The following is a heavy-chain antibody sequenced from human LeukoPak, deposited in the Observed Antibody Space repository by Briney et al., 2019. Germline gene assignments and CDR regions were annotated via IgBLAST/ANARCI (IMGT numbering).Heavy chain of an antibody. CDR1: GFSFITYG. V-gene: IGHV3-74*01. CDR2: INSDGSST. J-gene: IGHJ4*02. Sequence: GGSLRLSCAASGFSFITYGMSWVRQAPGKGLVWVSRINSDGSSTSYADSVKGRFTISRDNAKNTLYLQMNSLRAEDTAVYYCARGYCSSTSCAFDYWGQGTLVTVSS. CDR3: ARGYCSSTSCAFDY. D-gene: IGHD2-2*01.